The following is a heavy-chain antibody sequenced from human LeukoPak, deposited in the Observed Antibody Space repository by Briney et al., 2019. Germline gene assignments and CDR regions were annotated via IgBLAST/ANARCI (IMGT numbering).Heavy chain of an antibody. CDR3: ARAYYDSSAFDY. J-gene: IGHJ4*02. CDR2: ISTYNGNT. V-gene: IGHV1-18*01. D-gene: IGHD3-22*01. Sequence: ASVKVSCKASGYTFINYGISWVRQAPEQGLEWMGWISTYNGNTNYAQKLQGRVTMTTDTSTSTAYMELRSLRSDDTAVYYCARAYYDSSAFDYWGQGTLVTVSS. CDR1: GYTFINYG.